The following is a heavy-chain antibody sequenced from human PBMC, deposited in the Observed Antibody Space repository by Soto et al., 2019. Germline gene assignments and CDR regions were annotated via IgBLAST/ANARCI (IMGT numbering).Heavy chain of an antibody. CDR3: AKGKGAGATPDGANC. CDR2: IRSDGDTT. CDR1: GFTFSNYG. J-gene: IGHJ4*02. V-gene: IGHV3-23*01. Sequence: EVQVLESGGGLVQPGGSLRLSCAASGFTFSNYGMNWVRQAPGKGLEWVSGIRSDGDTTYNSDSVKGRFTVSRDTFKNTVYLQMNCLRVEDSAVYYCAKGKGAGATPDGANCWGQGTLVTVSS. D-gene: IGHD1-26*01.